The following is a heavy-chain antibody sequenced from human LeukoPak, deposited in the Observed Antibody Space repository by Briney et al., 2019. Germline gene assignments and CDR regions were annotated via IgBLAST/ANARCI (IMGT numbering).Heavy chain of an antibody. CDR1: GGSFSGYY. J-gene: IGHJ5*02. Sequence: SETLSLTCAVYGGSFSGYYWSWIRQPPGKGLEWIGEINHSGSTNYNPSLKGRVTISVDTSKNQFSLKLSSVTAADTAVYYCARGRSGGSRALDPWGQGTLVTVSS. V-gene: IGHV4-34*01. D-gene: IGHD2-15*01. CDR2: INHSGST. CDR3: ARGRSGGSRALDP.